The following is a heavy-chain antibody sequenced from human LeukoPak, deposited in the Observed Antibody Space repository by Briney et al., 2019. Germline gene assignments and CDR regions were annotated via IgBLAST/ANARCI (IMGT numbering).Heavy chain of an antibody. V-gene: IGHV4-34*01. CDR3: ARGLRGYYSFHYFDY. CDR2: INHSGST. CDR1: GGSFSGYY. Sequence: PSETLSLTCAVYGGSFSGYYWSWIRQPPGKGLEWIGEINHSGSTNYNPSLKSRVTISVDTSKNQFSLKLSSVTAADTAVYYCARGLRGYYSFHYFDYWGQGTLVTVSS. J-gene: IGHJ4*02. D-gene: IGHD3-22*01.